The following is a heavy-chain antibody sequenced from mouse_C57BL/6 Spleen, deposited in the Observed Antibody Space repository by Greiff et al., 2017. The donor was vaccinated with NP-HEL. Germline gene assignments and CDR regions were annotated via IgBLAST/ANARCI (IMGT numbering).Heavy chain of an antibody. J-gene: IGHJ2*01. D-gene: IGHD1-1*01. CDR1: GYTFTSYW. CDR2: IDPSDSYT. V-gene: IGHV1-69*01. Sequence: VQLQQSGAELVMPGASVKLSCKASGYTFTSYWMHWVKQRPGQGLEWIGEIDPSDSYTNYNQKFKGKSTLTVDKSSSTAYMQLSSLTSEDSAVYYCARDGDYYGSSYFDYWGQGTTLTVSS. CDR3: ARDGDYYGSSYFDY.